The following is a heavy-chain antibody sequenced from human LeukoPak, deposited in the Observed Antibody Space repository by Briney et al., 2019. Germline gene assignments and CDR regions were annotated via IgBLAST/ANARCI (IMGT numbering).Heavy chain of an antibody. J-gene: IGHJ4*02. D-gene: IGHD3-22*01. CDR3: AKDRHDSSGYYPFDY. Sequence: PGRSLRLSCAASGFTFSSYGMHWVGQAPGKGLEWVAVISYDGSNKYYADSVKGRFTISRDNSKNTLYLQMNSLRAEDTAVYYCAKDRHDSSGYYPFDYWGQGTLVTVSS. CDR1: GFTFSSYG. CDR2: ISYDGSNK. V-gene: IGHV3-30*18.